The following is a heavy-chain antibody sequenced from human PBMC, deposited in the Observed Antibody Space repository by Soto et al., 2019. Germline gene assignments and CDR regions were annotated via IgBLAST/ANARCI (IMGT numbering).Heavy chain of an antibody. CDR1: GGSISSYY. J-gene: IGHJ4*02. Sequence: SETLSLTCTVSGGSISSYYWSWIRQPPGKGLEWIGYIYYSGSTNYNPSLKSRVTISVDTSKNQFSLKLSSVTAADTAVYYCARDGYDSSGYYAPYFDYWGQGTLVTVSS. V-gene: IGHV4-59*01. D-gene: IGHD3-22*01. CDR3: ARDGYDSSGYYAPYFDY. CDR2: IYYSGST.